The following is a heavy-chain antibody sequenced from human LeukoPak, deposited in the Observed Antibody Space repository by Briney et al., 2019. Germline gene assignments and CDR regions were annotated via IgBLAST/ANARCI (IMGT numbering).Heavy chain of an antibody. CDR1: GFTVSSTY. CDR2: IYSAGST. CDR3: AKGHCTNGICWLD. J-gene: IGHJ4*02. V-gene: IGHV3-53*01. D-gene: IGHD2-8*01. Sequence: GGSLRLSCAASGFTVSSTYMSWVRQAPGKGLEWASIIYSAGSTYYADSVKGRFTISRGNSKNTLYLQMNSLRAEDTAVYYCAKGHCTNGICWLDWGQGTLVTVSS.